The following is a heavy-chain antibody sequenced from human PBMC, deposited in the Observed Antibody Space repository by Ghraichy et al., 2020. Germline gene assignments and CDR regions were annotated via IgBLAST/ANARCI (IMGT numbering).Heavy chain of an antibody. J-gene: IGHJ4*02. CDR3: ARASSWYGFDYFDY. CDR1: GGTFSSFS. D-gene: IGHD6-13*01. Sequence: SVKVSCKASGGTFSSFSISWVRQAPGQGLEWMGRIIAKFGTTNYAQKFQGRVIITADESTSTAYMELNNLRSEDTAMYYCARASSWYGFDYFDYWGQGTLVTVSS. CDR2: IIAKFGTT. V-gene: IGHV1-69*13.